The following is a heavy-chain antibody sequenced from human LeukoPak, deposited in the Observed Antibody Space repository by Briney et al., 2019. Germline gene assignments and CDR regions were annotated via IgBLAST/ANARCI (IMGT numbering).Heavy chain of an antibody. V-gene: IGHV3-74*01. J-gene: IGHJ4*02. CDR1: GFTFSSSW. CDR3: ARGLVPGFLDY. Sequence: GGSLRLSCAASGFTFSSSWMYWVRQAPGKGLVWVPRINSDESITTYADSVKGRFTISRDNAKNTLYLQMNSLRAEDTAVYYRARGLVPGFLDYWGQGTPVTVSS. CDR2: INSDESIT. D-gene: IGHD4-11*01.